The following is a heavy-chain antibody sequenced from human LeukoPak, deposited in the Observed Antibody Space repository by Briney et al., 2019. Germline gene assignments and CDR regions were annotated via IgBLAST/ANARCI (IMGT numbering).Heavy chain of an antibody. D-gene: IGHD3-10*01. V-gene: IGHV3-48*04. CDR2: ISDRSSTI. CDR3: ARVRGPTLKTCYMDV. CDR1: GLTFTEYS. J-gene: IGHJ6*03. Sequence: PGESLRLSCAASGLTFTEYSIIWVRQAPGKGLEWVSFISDISDRSSTIHYADSVKGRFTISRDNAERSVYLQMNSLRADDTAVYYCARVRGPTLKTCYMDVWGTGTTVTVSS.